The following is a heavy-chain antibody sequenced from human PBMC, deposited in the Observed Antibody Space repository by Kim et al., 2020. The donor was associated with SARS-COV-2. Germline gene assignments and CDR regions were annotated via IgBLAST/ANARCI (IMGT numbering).Heavy chain of an antibody. J-gene: IGHJ4*02. CDR1: KFIFRDYW. CDR3: VRGDKEWSGIVY. CDR2: ITEDGVYT. V-gene: IGHV3-74*01. Sequence: GGSLRLSCAASKFIFRDYWMHWVRQTPGKGLEWVSRITEDGVYTTYADSVRGRFTISRDNTKNTLHLQMNSLRIDDTAVYFCVRGDKEWSGIVYGGQGTLGTVTA. D-gene: IGHD3-3*01.